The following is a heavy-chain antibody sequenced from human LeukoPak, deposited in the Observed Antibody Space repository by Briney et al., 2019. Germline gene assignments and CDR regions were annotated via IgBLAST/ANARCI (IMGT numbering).Heavy chain of an antibody. J-gene: IGHJ4*02. Sequence: GASVKVSCKASGGTFSSYAISWVRQAPGQGLEWTGGIIPIFGTANYAQKFQGRVTITADESTSTAYMELSSLRSEDTAVYYCAREDSGSFFHRPWNYWGQGTLVTVSS. D-gene: IGHD1-26*01. CDR2: IIPIFGTA. V-gene: IGHV1-69*13. CDR3: AREDSGSFFHRPWNY. CDR1: GGTFSSYA.